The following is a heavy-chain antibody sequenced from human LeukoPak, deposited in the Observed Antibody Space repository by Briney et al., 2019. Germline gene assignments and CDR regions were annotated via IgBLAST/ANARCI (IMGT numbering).Heavy chain of an antibody. J-gene: IGHJ4*02. V-gene: IGHV3-33*06. CDR3: AKTATNWYLDS. CDR1: GFTFSTYA. D-gene: IGHD1-1*01. Sequence: GGSLRLSCAASGFTFSTYAMHWVRQAPGKGLEWVALIWYDGGNMYYADSVQGRFTISRDNSRNTLYLQMSSLRVEDTAVYYCAKTATNWYLDSWGQGTLVTVFS. CDR2: IWYDGGNM.